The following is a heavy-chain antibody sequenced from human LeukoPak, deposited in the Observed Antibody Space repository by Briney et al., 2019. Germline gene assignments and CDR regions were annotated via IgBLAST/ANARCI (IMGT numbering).Heavy chain of an antibody. CDR3: ATDPHIVVVTAIQNDY. J-gene: IGHJ4*02. V-gene: IGHV4-39*07. D-gene: IGHD2-21*02. CDR1: GGSISSSSYY. Sequence: NPSETLSLTCTVSGGSISSSSYYWGWIRQPPGKGLEWIGSIYHSGSTYYNPSLKSRVTISVDTSKNQFSLKLSSVTAADTAVYYCATDPHIVVVTAIQNDYWGQGTLVTVSS. CDR2: IYHSGST.